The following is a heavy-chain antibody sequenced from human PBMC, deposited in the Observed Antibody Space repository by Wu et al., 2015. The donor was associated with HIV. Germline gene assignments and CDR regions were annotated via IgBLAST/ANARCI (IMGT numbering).Heavy chain of an antibody. V-gene: IGHV1-8*02. CDR1: GYRFTSFN. CDR2: MDPKSGSA. Sequence: QVQLVQSGTVVQKPGTSVRVSCKISGYRFTSFNINWIRQVDGRGLEWLGWMDPKSGSAAFGRNFQGRISMTRNNSISTAYMELSRVTSDDTAIYYCARVGVLLTSAQLLEYFQHWGQGTRVVVSS. CDR3: ARVGVLLTSAQLLEYFQH. J-gene: IGHJ1*01. D-gene: IGHD1-26*01.